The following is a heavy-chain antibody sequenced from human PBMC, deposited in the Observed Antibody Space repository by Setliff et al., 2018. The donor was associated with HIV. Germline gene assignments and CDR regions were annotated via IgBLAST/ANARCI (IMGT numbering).Heavy chain of an antibody. CDR3: VADWPGGTYPFDS. D-gene: IGHD3-16*01. Sequence: PGGSLRLSCTASGFSFSDGFSFTNAWMSWVRQAPGRGPEWVGRVRSKKDGGTTDHAAPVKGRFTISRDDSKNTLYLQMNSLKTEDTGAYYCVADWPGGTYPFDSWGQGTLVTVSS. CDR1: GFSFSDGFSFTNAW. V-gene: IGHV3-15*01. CDR2: VRSKKDGGTT. J-gene: IGHJ4*02.